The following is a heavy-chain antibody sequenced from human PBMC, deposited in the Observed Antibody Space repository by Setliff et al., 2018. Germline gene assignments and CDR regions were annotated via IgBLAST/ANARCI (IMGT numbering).Heavy chain of an antibody. CDR3: ARDLNRWFGEFAFDI. D-gene: IGHD3-10*01. J-gene: IGHJ3*02. Sequence: LRLSCAASGFAFGTYGMHWVRQVPGEGLEWISSIKDSDYSTYYADSVKGRFTISRDNSKNTLYLQMNGMRADDTAVYYCARDLNRWFGEFAFDIWGQGTMVTVSS. V-gene: IGHV3-NL1*01. CDR2: IKDSDYST. CDR1: GFAFGTYG.